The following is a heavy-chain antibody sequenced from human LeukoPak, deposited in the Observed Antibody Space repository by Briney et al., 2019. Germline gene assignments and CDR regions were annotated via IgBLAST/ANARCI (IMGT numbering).Heavy chain of an antibody. Sequence: SETLSLTCAVYGGSFSGYYWSWVRQPPGKGLEWIGEINHSGSTNYNPSLKSRVTISVDTSKNQFSRKLSSVTAADTAVYYCARKREQRGWFDPGGQGTLVTVPS. CDR2: INHSGST. D-gene: IGHD1-26*01. CDR3: ARKREQRGWFDP. J-gene: IGHJ5*02. V-gene: IGHV4-34*01. CDR1: GGSFSGYY.